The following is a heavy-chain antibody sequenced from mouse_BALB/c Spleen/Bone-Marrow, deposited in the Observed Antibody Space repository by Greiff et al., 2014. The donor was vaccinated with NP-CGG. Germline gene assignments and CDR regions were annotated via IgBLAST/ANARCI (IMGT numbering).Heavy chain of an antibody. V-gene: IGHV14-3*02. Sequence: VQLKESGAELVKPGASVKLSCTASGFNIKDTYMHWVKQRPEQGLEWIGRIDPANGNTKYEPKFQGKATLTAEQSSNTAYLQLSSLTSEDTAVYYCARSGGYGNCSAWFAYWGQGTLVTVSA. D-gene: IGHD2-10*02. CDR3: ARSGGYGNCSAWFAY. CDR2: IDPANGNT. CDR1: GFNIKDTY. J-gene: IGHJ3*01.